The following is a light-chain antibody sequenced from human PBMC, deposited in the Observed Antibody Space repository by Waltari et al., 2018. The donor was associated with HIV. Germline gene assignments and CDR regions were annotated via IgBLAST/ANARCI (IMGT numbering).Light chain of an antibody. Sequence: QSVLNQSPSASGTPGQRVIISCSGSSSNLGSTTVPWYQQFPGTAPTLRIYSYGQRPSGVPERFSGSKSATSASLAISGLRSEDEADYYCATWDDSLNAWVFGGGTKLTVL. CDR1: SSNLGSTT. CDR3: ATWDDSLNAWV. CDR2: SYG. J-gene: IGLJ3*02. V-gene: IGLV1-44*01.